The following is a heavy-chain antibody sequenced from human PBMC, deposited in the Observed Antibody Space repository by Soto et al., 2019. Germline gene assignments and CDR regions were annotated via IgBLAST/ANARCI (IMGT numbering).Heavy chain of an antibody. Sequence: GASVKVSCKASGGTFSSYTISWVRQAPGQGLEWMGRIIPILGIANYAQKFQGRVTITADKSTSTAYMELSSLRSEDTAVYYCAVVGYCSSTSCSNPFDYWGQGTLVTVS. D-gene: IGHD2-2*01. CDR1: GGTFSSYT. J-gene: IGHJ4*02. V-gene: IGHV1-69*02. CDR3: AVVGYCSSTSCSNPFDY. CDR2: IIPILGIA.